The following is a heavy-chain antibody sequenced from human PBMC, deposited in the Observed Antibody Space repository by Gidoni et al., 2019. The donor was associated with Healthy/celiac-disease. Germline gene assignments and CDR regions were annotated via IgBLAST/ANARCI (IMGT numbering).Heavy chain of an antibody. D-gene: IGHD3-10*01. CDR2: IYYSGST. V-gene: IGHV4-59*08. J-gene: IGHJ5*02. Sequence: QVQLQESGPGLVKPSETLSLTCTVSGGSISSYYWSWIRQPPGKGLEWIGYIYYSGSTNYNPSLKSRVTISVDTSKNQFSLKLSSVTAADTAVYYCARRDYYGSGTQFDPWGQGTLVTVSS. CDR3: ARRDYYGSGTQFDP. CDR1: GGSISSYY.